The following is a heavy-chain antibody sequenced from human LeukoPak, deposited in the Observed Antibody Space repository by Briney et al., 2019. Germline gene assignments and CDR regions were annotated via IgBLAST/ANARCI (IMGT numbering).Heavy chain of an antibody. J-gene: IGHJ3*02. V-gene: IGHV3-30*02. CDR2: IRYDGSNK. CDR1: GFTFSSYG. CDR3: AKDHDWNDVPDAFDI. Sequence: GGSLRLSCAASGFTFSSYGMHWVRQAPGKGLEWVAFIRYDGSNKYYADSVKGRFTISRDNSKNTLYLQMNSLRAEDTAVYYCAKDHDWNDVPDAFDIWGQGTMVTVSS. D-gene: IGHD1-1*01.